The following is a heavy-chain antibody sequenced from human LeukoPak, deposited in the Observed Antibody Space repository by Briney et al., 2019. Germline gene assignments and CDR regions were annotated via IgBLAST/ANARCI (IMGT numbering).Heavy chain of an antibody. D-gene: IGHD3-16*02. CDR3: ASGYDYVWGSYRYTFDY. CDR2: IYYSGST. V-gene: IGHV4-39*01. Sequence: SETLSLTCTVSGGSIRSSSYYWGWIRQPPGKGLEWIGSIYYSGSTYYNTSLKSRVTISVDTSKNQFSLKLSSVTAADTAVYYCASGYDYVWGSYRYTFDYWGQGTLVTVSS. CDR1: GGSIRSSSYY. J-gene: IGHJ4*02.